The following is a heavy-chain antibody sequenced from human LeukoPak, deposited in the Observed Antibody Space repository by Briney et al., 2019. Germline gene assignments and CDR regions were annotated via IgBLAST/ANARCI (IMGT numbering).Heavy chain of an antibody. CDR3: AKGFYDTSGYYNYFDY. V-gene: IGHV3-23*01. D-gene: IGHD3-22*01. J-gene: IGHJ4*02. Sequence: GGSLRLSCAASGFTFSRHWMSWVRQAPGKGLEWVSTISGSGGSAYYADSVKGRFTISRDNSKNTLYLQMSSLRAEDTAVYYCAKGFYDTSGYYNYFDYWGQGTLVTVSS. CDR2: ISGSGGSA. CDR1: GFTFSRHW.